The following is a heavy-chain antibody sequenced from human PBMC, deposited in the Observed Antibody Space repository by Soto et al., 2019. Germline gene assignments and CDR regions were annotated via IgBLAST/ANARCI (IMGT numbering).Heavy chain of an antibody. CDR2: ISNTGTYT. D-gene: IGHD1-1*01. Sequence: PGGSLRLSCEASGFTFSDYYMNWVRQAPGKGLEWVSYISNTGTYTNYADSVKGRFTMSRDYAKKSLYLQMDSLRVEDTAVYYCARDAGTGYYYGMDVWGQGTSVTSP. V-gene: IGHV3-11*06. J-gene: IGHJ6*02. CDR3: ARDAGTGYYYGMDV. CDR1: GFTFSDYY.